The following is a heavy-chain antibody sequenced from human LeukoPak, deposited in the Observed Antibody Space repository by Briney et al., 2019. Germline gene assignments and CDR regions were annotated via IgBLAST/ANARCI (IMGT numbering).Heavy chain of an antibody. J-gene: IGHJ6*02. CDR3: ASMRYYYYGMDF. Sequence: GGSLTLSCAVSGLTLSSNYMSWVRQAPGKGLEWVSVIYSGGSTYYEDSLKGRFTISRDNSKNTLYLQLNSLRDDDTAVYCCASMRYYYYGMDFWGQGSTVTVSS. V-gene: IGHV3-53*01. D-gene: IGHD2-2*01. CDR2: IYSGGST. CDR1: GLTLSSNY.